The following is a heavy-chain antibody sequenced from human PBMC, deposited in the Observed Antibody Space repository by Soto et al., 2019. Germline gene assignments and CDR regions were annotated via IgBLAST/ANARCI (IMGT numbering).Heavy chain of an antibody. CDR3: ARASPRCRYFGWLIFPLGH. J-gene: IGHJ4*02. V-gene: IGHV3-20*04. Sequence: GGSLRLSCAASGFSFDDYGMSWVRQVPGKRLEWVAGINWNGRTKDYVDSVKGRFTISRDTAKSSVYLQMNSLRAEDTALYFCARASPRCRYFGWLIFPLGHWCPGTLVTVFS. CDR1: GFSFDDYG. D-gene: IGHD3-9*01. CDR2: INWNGRTK.